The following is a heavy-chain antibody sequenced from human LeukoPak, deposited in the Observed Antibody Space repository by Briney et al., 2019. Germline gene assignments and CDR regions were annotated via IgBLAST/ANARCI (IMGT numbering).Heavy chain of an antibody. CDR1: GYTFTSYD. CDR3: ARGTYYYFWSVLLHPDYYYYYMDV. D-gene: IGHD3-3*01. CDR2: MNPNSGNT. Sequence: GESLKISCKASGYTFTSYDINWVRQATGQGLEWMGWMNPNSGNTGYAQKFQGRVTMTRNTSISTAYMELRRLKSEATAVYYCARGTYYYFWSVLLHPDYYYYYMDVGGKGTTVTVSS. V-gene: IGHV1-8*01. J-gene: IGHJ6*03.